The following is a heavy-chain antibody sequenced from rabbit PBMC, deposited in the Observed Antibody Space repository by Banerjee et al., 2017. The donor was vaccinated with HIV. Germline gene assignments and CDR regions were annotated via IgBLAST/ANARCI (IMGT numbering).Heavy chain of an antibody. Sequence: QEQLVESGGGLVQPEGSLTLTCTASGFSFSSSYYMCWVRQAPGKGLEWIACIYVGSIGDTYYASWAKGRFTISKASWTTVTLQMTSLTAADTASYFCARDLAGVIGWNFNLWGPGTLVTVS. CDR2: IYVGSIGDT. D-gene: IGHD4-1*01. V-gene: IGHV1S45*01. CDR1: GFSFSSSYY. CDR3: ARDLAGVIGWNFNL. J-gene: IGHJ4*01.